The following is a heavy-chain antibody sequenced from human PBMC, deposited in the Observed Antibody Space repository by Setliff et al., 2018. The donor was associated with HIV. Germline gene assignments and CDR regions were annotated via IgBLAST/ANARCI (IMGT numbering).Heavy chain of an antibody. CDR2: ISGNGGAI. V-gene: IGHV3-48*01. J-gene: IGHJ4*01. CDR1: GFTFNGYS. D-gene: IGHD3-10*01. Sequence: GGSLRLSCTVSGFTFNGYSVNWVRQAPGKGLEWVAFISGNGGAINYADSVKGRFTISRDNAKNSMYLQMNSLRAEDTAVYYCARDSGGSYTPLDYWGHGTLVTVSS. CDR3: ARDSGGSYTPLDY.